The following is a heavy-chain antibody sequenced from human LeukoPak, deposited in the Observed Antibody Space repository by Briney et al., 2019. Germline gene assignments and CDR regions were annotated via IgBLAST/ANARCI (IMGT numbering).Heavy chain of an antibody. V-gene: IGHV4-59*01. CDR1: GVSISSYY. CDR3: ARDPGYCSGGSCVDWFDP. Sequence: SETLSLTCTVSGVSISSYYWSWLRQPPGKGLEWVGYIYYSGSTNYNPSLKSRVTISVDTSKNQFSLKLSSVTAADTAVYYCARDPGYCSGGSCVDWFDPWGQGTLVTVSS. J-gene: IGHJ5*02. D-gene: IGHD2-15*01. CDR2: IYYSGST.